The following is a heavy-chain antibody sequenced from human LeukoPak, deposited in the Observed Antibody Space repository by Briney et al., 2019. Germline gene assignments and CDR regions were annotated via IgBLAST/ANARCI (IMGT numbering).Heavy chain of an antibody. CDR2: ISDSGGSS. D-gene: IGHD2-2*01. Sequence: GGSLRLSCAASGFTFSSYSMNWVRQAPGKGLEWVSAISDSGGSSWYADSVRSRSTISRDNSKNTVYLQMQSLRAEDTAVYFCARDRNFPRDQLDYWGQGTLVTVSS. CDR3: ARDRNFPRDQLDY. V-gene: IGHV3-23*01. CDR1: GFTFSSYS. J-gene: IGHJ4*02.